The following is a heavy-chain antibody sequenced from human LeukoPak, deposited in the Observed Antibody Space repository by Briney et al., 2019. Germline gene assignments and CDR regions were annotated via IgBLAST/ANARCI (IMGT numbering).Heavy chain of an antibody. J-gene: IGHJ6*02. V-gene: IGHV3-21*01. CDR2: ISNSRSYI. Sequence: GGSLTLYCAASPFTFGSYSLNWVRQAPGKGLQWLSSISNSRSYIYYAESVRCRFTISRDNAKKSLYLQMNSLRAEDTAVYYCARAPRYCSSTSCYGPRYYYGMDVWGQGTTVTVSS. CDR1: PFTFGSYS. D-gene: IGHD2-2*01. CDR3: ARAPRYCSSTSCYGPRYYYGMDV.